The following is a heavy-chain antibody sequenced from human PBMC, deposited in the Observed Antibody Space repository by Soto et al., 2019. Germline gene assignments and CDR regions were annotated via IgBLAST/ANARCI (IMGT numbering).Heavy chain of an antibody. Sequence: EVQLLESGGGLVQPGGSLRLSCAASGFTFSSYAMSWVRQAPGKGLEWVSAISGSGGSTYYADSVKGRFTISRDNSKNTLYLQMYILRAEDTAVYYCANLLWFGELSNWGQGNMVTVSS. CDR1: GFTFSSYA. D-gene: IGHD3-10*01. V-gene: IGHV3-23*01. CDR3: ANLLWFGELSN. CDR2: ISGSGGST. J-gene: IGHJ1*01.